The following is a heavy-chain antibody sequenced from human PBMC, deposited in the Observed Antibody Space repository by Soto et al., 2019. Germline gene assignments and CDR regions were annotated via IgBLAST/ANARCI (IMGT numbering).Heavy chain of an antibody. CDR2: IRPKIWGGTT. Sequence: PGGSLRLSCTASGVKFGAYVMSWFRQPPEKGLEWVGFIRPKIWGGTTEYATSVKGRFSIFRDDSRGIAYLQMNSLKTEDTALYFCSGELGSHYSGSKWGQGTLVTVSS. CDR3: SGELGSHYSGSK. CDR1: GVKFGAYV. V-gene: IGHV3-49*03. D-gene: IGHD3-22*01. J-gene: IGHJ4*02.